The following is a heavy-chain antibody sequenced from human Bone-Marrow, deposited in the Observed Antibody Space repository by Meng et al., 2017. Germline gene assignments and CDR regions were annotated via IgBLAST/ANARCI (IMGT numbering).Heavy chain of an antibody. CDR1: GGTFSSYA. CDR3: AREPGPRVGWFDP. Sequence: VQLVGSGAEVKKPGPSVKVSCKASGGTFSSYAISWERQAPGQGLEWMGGIIPIFGTANYAQKFQGRVTITADESTSTAYMELSSLRSEDTAVYYCAREPGPRVGWFDPWGQGTLVTVSS. V-gene: IGHV1-69*01. D-gene: IGHD1-26*01. CDR2: IIPIFGTA. J-gene: IGHJ5*02.